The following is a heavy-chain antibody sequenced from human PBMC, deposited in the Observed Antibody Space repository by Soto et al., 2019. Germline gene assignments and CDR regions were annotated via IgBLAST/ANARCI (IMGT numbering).Heavy chain of an antibody. J-gene: IGHJ4*02. D-gene: IGHD1-1*01. CDR1: GFTFSSYA. Sequence: PGGSLRLSCAASGFTFSSYAMHWVRQAPGKGLEWVAVISYDGSNKYYADSVKGRFTISRDNSKNTLYLQMKSLRADDTAVYYSAKWDKRNTSYAFDYWGQGTLVTVSS. CDR2: ISYDGSNK. V-gene: IGHV3-30-3*02. CDR3: AKWDKRNTSYAFDY.